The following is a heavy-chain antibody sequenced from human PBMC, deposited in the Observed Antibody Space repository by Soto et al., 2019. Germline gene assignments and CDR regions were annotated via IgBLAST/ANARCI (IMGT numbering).Heavy chain of an antibody. CDR2: ISGSGGST. Sequence: RRLSCAASGFTFSSYAMSWVRQAPGKGLEWVSAISGSGGSTYYADSVKGRFTISRDNSKNTLYLQMNSLRAEDTAVYYCAKNRQQLAEIDYWGQGTLVTVSS. V-gene: IGHV3-23*01. CDR1: GFTFSSYA. D-gene: IGHD6-13*01. J-gene: IGHJ4*02. CDR3: AKNRQQLAEIDY.